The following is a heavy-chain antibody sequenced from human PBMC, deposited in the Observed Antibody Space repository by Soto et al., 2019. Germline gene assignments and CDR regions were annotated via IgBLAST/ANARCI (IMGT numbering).Heavy chain of an antibody. CDR3: ARDPSIVGPYRRTYFDY. J-gene: IGHJ4*02. V-gene: IGHV3-30-3*01. CDR1: GFTFSSYA. CDR2: ISYDGSNK. Sequence: PGGSLRLSCAASGFTFSSYAMHWVRQAPGKGLEWVAVISYDGSNKYYADSVKGRFTISRDNSKNTLYLQMNSLRAEDTAVYYCARDPSIVGPYRRTYFDYWGQGTLVTVSS. D-gene: IGHD1-26*01.